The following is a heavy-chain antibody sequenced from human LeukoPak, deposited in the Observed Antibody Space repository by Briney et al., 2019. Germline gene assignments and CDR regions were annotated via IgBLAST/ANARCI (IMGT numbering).Heavy chain of an antibody. CDR1: GFTVSSNY. V-gene: IGHV3-66*01. J-gene: IGHJ4*02. CDR2: IYSGGTT. Sequence: GGSLGLSCAASGFTVSSNYMSWVRQAPGKGLEWVSVIYSGGTTYYADSVKGRFTISRDNSKNTLYLQMNSLRAEDTAVYYCARDIREIGPISLAYWGQGTLVTVSS. D-gene: IGHD3-3*02. CDR3: ARDIREIGPISLAY.